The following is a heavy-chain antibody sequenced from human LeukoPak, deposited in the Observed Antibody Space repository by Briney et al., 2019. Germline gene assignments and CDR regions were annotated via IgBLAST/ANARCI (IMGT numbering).Heavy chain of an antibody. V-gene: IGHV3-23*01. CDR2: ISGSGGST. J-gene: IGHJ4*02. CDR1: GFTFSSYA. Sequence: GGSLRLSCAASGFTFSSYAMSWARQAPGKGLEWVSAISGSGGSTYYADSVKGRFTISRDISKNTLYLQMNSLRAEDTAVYYCAKDEGSGWYYFDYWGQGSLVTVSS. D-gene: IGHD6-19*01. CDR3: AKDEGSGWYYFDY.